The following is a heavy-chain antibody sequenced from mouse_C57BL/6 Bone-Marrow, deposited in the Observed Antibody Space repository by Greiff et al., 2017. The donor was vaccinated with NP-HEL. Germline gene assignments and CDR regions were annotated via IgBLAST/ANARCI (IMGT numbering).Heavy chain of an antibody. D-gene: IGHD2-5*01. CDR1: GYTFTDYY. J-gene: IGHJ3*01. Sequence: EVKLQQSGPELVKPGASVKISCKASGYTFTDYYMNWVKQSHGKSLEWIGDINPNNGGTSYNQKFKGKATLTVDKSSSTAYMELRSLTSEDSAVYYCARDSNLEAWFAYWGQGTLVTVSA. CDR2: INPNNGGT. CDR3: ARDSNLEAWFAY. V-gene: IGHV1-26*01.